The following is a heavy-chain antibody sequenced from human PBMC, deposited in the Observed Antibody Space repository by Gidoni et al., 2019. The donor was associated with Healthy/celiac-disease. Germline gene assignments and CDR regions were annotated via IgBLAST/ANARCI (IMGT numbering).Heavy chain of an antibody. CDR2: IIPIFGTA. Sequence: QVQRVQSGAEGKKPGSSVKVACKASGGTFSSYAISWVRQAPGQGLEWMGGIIPIFGTATYAPKFQGRVTITADKSPSTAYMELSSLRSEDTAVYYCARDRPGIAVAGAFDIWGQGTMSPSL. V-gene: IGHV1-69*06. CDR1: GGTFSSYA. J-gene: IGHJ3*02. CDR3: ARDRPGIAVAGAFDI. D-gene: IGHD6-19*01.